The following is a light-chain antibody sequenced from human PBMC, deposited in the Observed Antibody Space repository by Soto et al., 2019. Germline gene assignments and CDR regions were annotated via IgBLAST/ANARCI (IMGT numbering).Light chain of an antibody. V-gene: IGKV3-15*01. CDR2: GAS. CDR1: HGVSSN. J-gene: IGKJ4*01. Sequence: EIVMTQSPATLSVSPGERATLSCRASHGVSSNLAWYQQKPGQAPRLLIFGASTRATGIPARFSGSGSGTEFTLTISSLQSEDFAVYYCQQYNSWPPVSFGGGTQVDIK. CDR3: QQYNSWPPVS.